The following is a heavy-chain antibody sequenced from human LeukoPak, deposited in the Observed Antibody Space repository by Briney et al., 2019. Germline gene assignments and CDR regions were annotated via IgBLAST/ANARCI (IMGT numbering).Heavy chain of an antibody. D-gene: IGHD2-15*01. CDR3: ARRGSSWWFDY. CDR2: IQTSGGT. V-gene: IGHV4-4*07. Sequence: SETLSLTCTVSGVSITNEYWSWIRQPAGKGLEWIGRIQTSGGTNYNPSLSSRVTMSVDTSKNQVSLRPSSVTAADTAVYYCARRGSSWWFDYWGQGALVTVSS. CDR1: GVSITNEY. J-gene: IGHJ4*02.